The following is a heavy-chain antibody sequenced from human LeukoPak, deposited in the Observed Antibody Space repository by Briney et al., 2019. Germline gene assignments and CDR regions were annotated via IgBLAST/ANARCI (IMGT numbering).Heavy chain of an antibody. CDR2: INHSGST. D-gene: IGHD3-16*01. CDR1: GGSFSGYY. V-gene: IGHV4-34*01. Sequence: PSETLSLTCAVYGGSFSGYYWSWTRQPPGKGLEWIGEINHSGSTNYDPSLKSRVTISVDTSKNQFSLKLSSVTAADTAVYYCARGRGVIDYWGQGTLVTVSS. CDR3: ARGRGVIDY. J-gene: IGHJ4*02.